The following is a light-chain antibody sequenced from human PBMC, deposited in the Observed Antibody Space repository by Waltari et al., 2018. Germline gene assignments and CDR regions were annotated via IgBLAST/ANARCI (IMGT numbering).Light chain of an antibody. J-gene: IGKJ5*01. Sequence: QMTQSPSSLSASVRARVTITCRARQGIGTYLYCYQQKPGKAPNVVIYAASGLQSGVPSIFRGSGSGTDFTLTIRSLHTEDVATYYCQQSFSRPVTFGQGTRLEIK. CDR1: QGIGTY. CDR3: QQSFSRPVT. CDR2: AAS. V-gene: IGKV1-39*01.